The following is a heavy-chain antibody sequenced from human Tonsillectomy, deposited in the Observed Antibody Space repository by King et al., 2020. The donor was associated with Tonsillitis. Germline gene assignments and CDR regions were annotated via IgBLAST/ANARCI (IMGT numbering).Heavy chain of an antibody. V-gene: IGHV2-70*01. J-gene: IGHJ4*02. D-gene: IGHD5-18*01. Sequence: QVTLKESGPALVKPTQTLTLTCTFSGFSLSTSGMCVSWIRQPPGKALEWLALIDWDDDKYYSTSLKTRVTISKDTSKNQVVLTMTNMDPVDTATYYCARSLVGYSNAYALDYWGQGTLVTVSS. CDR2: IDWDDDK. CDR3: ARSLVGYSNAYALDY. CDR1: GFSLSTSGMC.